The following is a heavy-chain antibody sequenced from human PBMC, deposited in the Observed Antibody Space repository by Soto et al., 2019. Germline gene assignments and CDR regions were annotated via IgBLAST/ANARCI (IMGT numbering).Heavy chain of an antibody. CDR1: GGTFSSYA. Sequence: QVQLVQSGAEVKKPGSSVKVSCKASGGTFSSYAISWVRQAPGQGLEWMGGIIPIFGTANYAQKFQGRVTITADKSTSTAYMELSSLRSEDTAVYYCAARPGYADSDSSGYDYFDYWGQGTLVTVSS. CDR2: IIPIFGTA. J-gene: IGHJ4*02. CDR3: AARPGYADSDSSGYDYFDY. V-gene: IGHV1-69*06. D-gene: IGHD3-22*01.